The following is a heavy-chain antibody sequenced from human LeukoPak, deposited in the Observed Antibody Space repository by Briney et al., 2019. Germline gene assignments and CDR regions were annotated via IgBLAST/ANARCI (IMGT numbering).Heavy chain of an antibody. J-gene: IGHJ4*02. CDR3: AGDYYDSSGYFEY. Sequence: GGSLRLSCAASGFTFSSYSMNWVRQAPGKGLEWVSYISSSSSTIYYADSVKGRFTISRDNAKNSLYLRMNSLRAEDTAVYYCAGDYYDSSGYFEYWGQGTLVTVSS. V-gene: IGHV3-48*01. D-gene: IGHD3-22*01. CDR1: GFTFSSYS. CDR2: ISSSSSTI.